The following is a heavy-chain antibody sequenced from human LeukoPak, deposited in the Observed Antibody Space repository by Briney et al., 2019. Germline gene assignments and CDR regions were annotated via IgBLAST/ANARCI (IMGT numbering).Heavy chain of an antibody. CDR1: GGSIRDHF. CDR2: FYYTTNP. V-gene: IGHV4-59*11. D-gene: IGHD4-17*01. CDR3: ARDRDYFDA. J-gene: IGHJ5*02. Sequence: SETLSLTCSVSGGSIRDHFWRWIRLSPGKGLEWIGDFYYTTNPNYNPSLARRVTISVDTSKDQLSLKLKSVTAADTAVYYCARDRDYFDAWGQGTRVTVSS.